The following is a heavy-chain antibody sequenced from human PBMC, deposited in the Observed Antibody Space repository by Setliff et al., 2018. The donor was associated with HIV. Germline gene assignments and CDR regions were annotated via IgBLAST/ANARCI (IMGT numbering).Heavy chain of an antibody. CDR3: ARDSGGYNYGFAVGSFDY. V-gene: IGHV4-61*02. J-gene: IGHJ4*02. Sequence: SETLSLTCTVSGVSISSGSYYWSWIRQSAGKGLEWIGRIYTSGSTNDNPSLKSRITISIDTSKSQFSLKLTSVAAADTAVYYCARDSGGYNYGFAVGSFDYWGQGALVTVSS. D-gene: IGHD5-18*01. CDR1: GVSISSGSYY. CDR2: IYTSGST.